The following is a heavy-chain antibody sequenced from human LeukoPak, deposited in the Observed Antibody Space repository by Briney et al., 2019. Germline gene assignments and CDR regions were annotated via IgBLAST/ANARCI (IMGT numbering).Heavy chain of an antibody. D-gene: IGHD1-26*01. CDR1: GVSISTYY. CDR3: ARMYSGTSYYFDY. J-gene: IGHJ4*02. Sequence: SETLSLTCSVSGVSISTYYWIWIRQPPARGLEWMGFFSYSGSTKYNPSLKSRVTMSVDTSKNQFSLKLNSVTAADTAVYYCARMYSGTSYYFDYWGQGTLVTVSS. CDR2: FSYSGST. V-gene: IGHV4-59*01.